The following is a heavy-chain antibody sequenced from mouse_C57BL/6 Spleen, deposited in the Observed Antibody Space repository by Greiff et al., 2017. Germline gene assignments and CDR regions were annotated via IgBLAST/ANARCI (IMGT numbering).Heavy chain of an antibody. J-gene: IGHJ2*01. CDR3: ASDDTTVVAYYFDY. Sequence: VQLQQSGPVLVKPGASVKMSCKASGYTFTDYYMNWVKQSHGKSLEWIGVINPYNGGTSYNQKFKGKATLTVDKSSSTAYMELNSLTSEDSAVYYCASDDTTVVAYYFDYWGQGTTLTVSS. CDR1: GYTFTDYY. CDR2: INPYNGGT. D-gene: IGHD1-1*01. V-gene: IGHV1-19*01.